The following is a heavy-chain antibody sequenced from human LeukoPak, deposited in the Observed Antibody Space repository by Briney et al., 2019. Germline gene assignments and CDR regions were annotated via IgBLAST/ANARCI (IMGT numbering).Heavy chain of an antibody. Sequence: PGGSLRLSCAASAFTFSSYSMNWVRQAPGKGLAWVSSISSSSSYIYYADSVKGRFTISRDNAKNSLYLQMNSLRAEDTALYYCVSNGLDTWGAFDIWGQGTMVTVSS. V-gene: IGHV3-21*01. D-gene: IGHD2-8*01. CDR3: VSNGLDTWGAFDI. CDR2: ISSSSSYI. J-gene: IGHJ3*02. CDR1: AFTFSSYS.